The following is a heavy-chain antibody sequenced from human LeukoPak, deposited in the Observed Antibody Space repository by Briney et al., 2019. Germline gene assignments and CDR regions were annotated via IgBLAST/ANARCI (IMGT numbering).Heavy chain of an antibody. CDR3: AKSEVGAISWVH. CDR1: GYTFTNYY. J-gene: IGHJ4*02. Sequence: GASVKVSCKASGYTFTNYYMHWVRQAPGQGLEWMGIINPSGGSTSYAQKFQGRVTMTRDTSTSTVSMELSSLRSEDTAVYYYAKSEVGAISWVHWGQGTLVIVSS. D-gene: IGHD1-26*01. CDR2: INPSGGST. V-gene: IGHV1-46*01.